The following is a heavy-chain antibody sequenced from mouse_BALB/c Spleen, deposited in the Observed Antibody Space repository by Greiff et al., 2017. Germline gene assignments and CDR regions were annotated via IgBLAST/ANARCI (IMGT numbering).Heavy chain of an antibody. D-gene: IGHD1-1*01. Sequence: EVNVVESGGGLVQPGGSRKLSCAASGFTFSDYGMAWVRQAPGKGPEWVAFISNLAYSIYYADTVTGRFTISRENAKNTLYLEMSSLRSEDTAMYYCARAHYYGSSSWFAYWGQGTLVTVSA. CDR2: ISNLAYSI. CDR1: GFTFSDYG. CDR3: ARAHYYGSSSWFAY. J-gene: IGHJ3*01. V-gene: IGHV5-15*02.